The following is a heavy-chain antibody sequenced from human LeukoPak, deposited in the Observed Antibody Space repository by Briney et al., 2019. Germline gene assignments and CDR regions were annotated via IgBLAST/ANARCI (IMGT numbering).Heavy chain of an antibody. CDR1: RFTFSDYS. CDR2: ISSSGTYS. J-gene: IGHJ4*02. V-gene: IGHV3-11*05. D-gene: IGHD3-10*01. Sequence: GGSLRLSCAASRFTFSDYSMSWVRQAPGKGLERISYISSSGTYSKYADSVKGRFTVSRDNAKNSLFLQMNSLRAEDTAVYYCARVGLTGFFCDCWGRRTRVSVSS. CDR3: ARVGLTGFFCDC.